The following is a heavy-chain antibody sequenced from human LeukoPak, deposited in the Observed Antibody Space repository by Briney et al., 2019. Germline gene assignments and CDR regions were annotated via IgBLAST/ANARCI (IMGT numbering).Heavy chain of an antibody. CDR3: ASGGWLPHRFDY. D-gene: IGHD5-24*01. V-gene: IGHV1-69*05. Sequence: SVKVSCKASGGTFSSYAISWVRQAPGQGLEWMGGIIPIFGTANYAQKFQDRVTITTDESTNTAYMELSSLRSEDTAVYYCASGGWLPHRFDYWGQGTLVTVSS. J-gene: IGHJ4*02. CDR2: IIPIFGTA. CDR1: GGTFSSYA.